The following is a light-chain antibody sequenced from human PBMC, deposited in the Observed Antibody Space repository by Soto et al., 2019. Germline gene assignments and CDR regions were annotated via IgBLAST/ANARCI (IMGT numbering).Light chain of an antibody. CDR2: EVS. J-gene: IGLJ2*01. Sequence: QSALTQPPSASGSPGQPVTISCTGTTSDIGGYKYVSWYQQHPGKAPKLIIYEVSKRPSGVPDRFSGSRSGNTASLTVSGLQAEDEADYYCSSYAGTNAYVVFGGWTKLTVL. CDR1: TSDIGGYKY. CDR3: SSYAGTNAYVV. V-gene: IGLV2-8*01.